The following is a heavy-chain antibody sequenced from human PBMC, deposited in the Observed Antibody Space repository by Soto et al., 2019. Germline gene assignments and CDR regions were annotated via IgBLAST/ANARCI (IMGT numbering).Heavy chain of an antibody. CDR2: IYWDDDK. Sequence: SGPTLVNPTQTLTLTCTFSGLSLSTSGVGVGWIRQPPGKALEWLALIYWDDDKRYSPSLKSRLTITKDTSKNQVVLTMTNMDPVDTATYYCAHSISEGRTYSGSRAEYFQHWGQGTLVTSPQ. V-gene: IGHV2-5*02. CDR1: GLSLSTSGVG. J-gene: IGHJ1*01. D-gene: IGHD1-26*01. CDR3: AHSISEGRTYSGSRAEYFQH.